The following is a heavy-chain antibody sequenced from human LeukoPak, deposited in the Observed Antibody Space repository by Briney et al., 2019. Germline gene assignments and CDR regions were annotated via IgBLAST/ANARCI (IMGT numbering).Heavy chain of an antibody. D-gene: IGHD2-8*01. J-gene: IGHJ4*02. CDR2: ISGSGGST. V-gene: IGHV3-23*01. CDR3: AKALASIVLMVYAPLEH. CDR1: GFTFSSYA. Sequence: GGSLRLSCAASGFTFSSYAMSWVRQAPGKGLEWVSAISGSGGSTYYADSARGRFTISRDNSKNTLYLQMNSLRAEDTAVYYCAKALASIVLMVYAPLEHWGQGTLVTVSS.